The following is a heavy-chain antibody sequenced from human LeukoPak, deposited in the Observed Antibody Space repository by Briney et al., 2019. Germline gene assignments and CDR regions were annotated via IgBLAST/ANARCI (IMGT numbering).Heavy chain of an antibody. J-gene: IGHJ4*02. CDR1: GYTFTDYY. D-gene: IGHD3-10*01. CDR3: ARVYGSGSFYNF. Sequence: ASVKVSCKASGYTFTDYYMHWVRQAPGQGLEWMGWINPDNGGTIYAQEFQGRVTMTRDTSISTAYMDVSSLRCDDTAVYYCARVYGSGSFYNFWGQGTLVTVSS. V-gene: IGHV1-2*02. CDR2: INPDNGGT.